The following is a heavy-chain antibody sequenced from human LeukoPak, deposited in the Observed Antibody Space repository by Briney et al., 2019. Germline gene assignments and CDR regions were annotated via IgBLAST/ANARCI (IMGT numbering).Heavy chain of an antibody. D-gene: IGHD6-13*01. J-gene: IGHJ4*02. V-gene: IGHV3-9*01. CDR2: ISWNSGSI. Sequence: PGRSLRLSCAASGFTFDDYAMHWVRRAPGKGLEWVSGISWNSGSIGYADSVKGRFTISRDNAKNSLYLQMNSLRAEDTALYYCAKDIFTGIAAAGAIDYWGQGTLVTVSS. CDR3: AKDIFTGIAAAGAIDY. CDR1: GFTFDDYA.